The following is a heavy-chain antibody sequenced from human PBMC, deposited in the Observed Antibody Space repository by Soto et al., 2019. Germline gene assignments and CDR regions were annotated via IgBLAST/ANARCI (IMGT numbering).Heavy chain of an antibody. CDR2: INAGNGKT. CDR3: ARAGDDCSTTNCYMIDY. CDR1: GYTFTTYS. Sequence: ASVNVSCKSSGYTFTTYSIHWVRQAPGQRLEWMGWINAGNGKTKYSQKFQGRATITRDTSATTAYMELSSLRSEDTAVYYCARAGDDCSTTNCYMIDYWGQGTLVTVSS. D-gene: IGHD2-2*02. J-gene: IGHJ4*02. V-gene: IGHV1-3*01.